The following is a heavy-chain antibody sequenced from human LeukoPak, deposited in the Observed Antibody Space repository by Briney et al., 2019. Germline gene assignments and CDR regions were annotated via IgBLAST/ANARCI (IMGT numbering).Heavy chain of an antibody. CDR1: GFTFSTHT. V-gene: IGHV3-48*01. Sequence: GGSLRLSCAASGFTFSTHTMAWVRQAPGRGLEWVSYISGSNGVIYYADSVKGRFTISRDNAKNSLYLQMNSLRVDDTAVYYCARGLYYIDVWGNGTTVTVSS. CDR2: ISGSNGVI. J-gene: IGHJ6*03. CDR3: ARGLYYIDV.